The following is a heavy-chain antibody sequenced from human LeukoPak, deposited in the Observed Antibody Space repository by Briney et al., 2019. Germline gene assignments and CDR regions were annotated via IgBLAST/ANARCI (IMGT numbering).Heavy chain of an antibody. CDR2: IYYSGST. CDR3: ARGSSGWYGSFDY. D-gene: IGHD6-19*01. Sequence: SQTLSLTCTVSGGSISSYLWSWIRQPPGKELEWIGYIYYSGSTNYNPSHKGRVTILVDTSKNQFSLKLSSVTAADTAVYYCARGSSGWYGSFDYWGQGTLVTVSS. J-gene: IGHJ4*02. CDR1: GGSISSYL. V-gene: IGHV4-59*01.